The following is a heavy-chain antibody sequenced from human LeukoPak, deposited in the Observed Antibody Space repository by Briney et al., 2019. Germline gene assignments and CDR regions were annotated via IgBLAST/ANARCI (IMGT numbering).Heavy chain of an antibody. CDR1: GFTFSRYS. Sequence: PGGSLRLSCAASGFTFSRYSVNWVRQAPGEGLEGVASISSSSSSIYYADPVQGRFRTSRDNATNPPYMPMTSSRGEGTAVYYCARVPLAAAGSPLGNYYYYMDGWGKGTTVTVS. V-gene: IGHV3-21*06. CDR2: ISSSSSSI. CDR3: ARVPLAAAGSPLGNYYYYMDG. J-gene: IGHJ6*03. D-gene: IGHD6-13*01.